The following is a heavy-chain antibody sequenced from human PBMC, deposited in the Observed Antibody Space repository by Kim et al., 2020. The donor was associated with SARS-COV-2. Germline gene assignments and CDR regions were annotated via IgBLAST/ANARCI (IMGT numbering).Heavy chain of an antibody. D-gene: IGHD2-15*01. CDR3: ARNKILDS. V-gene: IGHV3-48*03. J-gene: IGHJ5*01. Sequence: GTTTYYADAVKGRFTISRDNAKNSLSLQMNSLRVEDTAVYYCARNKILDSWGQGTLVTVSS. CDR2: GTTT.